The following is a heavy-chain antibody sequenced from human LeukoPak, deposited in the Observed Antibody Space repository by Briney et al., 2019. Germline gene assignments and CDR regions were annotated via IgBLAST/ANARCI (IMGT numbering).Heavy chain of an antibody. V-gene: IGHV4-34*01. CDR1: GGSFSGYY. CDR2: ITHSGST. CDR3: ARGGYCSCGSWKRDYLFDP. D-gene: IGHD2-15*01. J-gene: IGHJ5*02. Sequence: SETLSLTCAVYGGSFSGYYWSWIRPPPGKGLEWIGEITHSGSTNYNPSLKSRVTISVDTSKNQFFLKLCSVTAADTAVYHCARGGYCSCGSWKRDYLFDPWGQGSLVTVSS.